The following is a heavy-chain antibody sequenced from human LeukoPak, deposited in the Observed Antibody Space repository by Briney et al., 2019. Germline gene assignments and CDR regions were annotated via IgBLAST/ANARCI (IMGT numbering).Heavy chain of an antibody. D-gene: IGHD3-3*01. J-gene: IGHJ4*02. CDR2: ISSSGSYI. Sequence: GGSLRLSCAASPFTFGSYNMNWVRQAPGKGLEWVSSISSSGSYIYYRDSVKGRFTISRDNTENSLYLQMNSLRAEDTAVYYCARGVLEWLLYIDYWGQGTLVTVSS. V-gene: IGHV3-21*01. CDR3: ARGVLEWLLYIDY. CDR1: PFTFGSYN.